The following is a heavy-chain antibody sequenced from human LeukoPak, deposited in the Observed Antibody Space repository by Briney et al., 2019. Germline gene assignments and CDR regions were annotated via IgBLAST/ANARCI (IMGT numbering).Heavy chain of an antibody. CDR1: GYTFTGYY. CDR2: INPNSGGT. V-gene: IGHV1-2*02. D-gene: IGHD6-13*01. CDR3: ARRVAAGINYFDY. J-gene: IGHJ4*02. Sequence: ASVKVSCKASGYTFTGYYMHRVRQAPGQALEWMGWINPNSGGTNYAQKFQGRVTMTRDTSISTAYMELSRLRSDDTAVYYCARRVAAGINYFDYWGQGTLVTVSS.